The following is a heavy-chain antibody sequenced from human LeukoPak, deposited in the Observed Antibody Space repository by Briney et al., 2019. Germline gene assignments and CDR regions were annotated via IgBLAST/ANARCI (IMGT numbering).Heavy chain of an antibody. Sequence: SETLSLTCTVSGGSISSYYWSWIRQPPGGGLEWIGYIYYSGSTNYNPSLKSRVTISVDTSKNQFSLKLSSVTAADTAVYYCARGSSYYYGSGSYYKRTVYYMDVWGKGTTVTVSS. CDR1: GGSISSYY. J-gene: IGHJ6*03. V-gene: IGHV4-59*12. D-gene: IGHD3-10*01. CDR2: IYYSGST. CDR3: ARGSSYYYGSGSYYKRTVYYMDV.